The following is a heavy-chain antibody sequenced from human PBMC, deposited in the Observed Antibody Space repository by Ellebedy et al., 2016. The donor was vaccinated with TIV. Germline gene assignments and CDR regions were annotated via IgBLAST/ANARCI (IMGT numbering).Heavy chain of an antibody. V-gene: IGHV3-30*18. Sequence: GESLKISCAASGFIFSSYGMHWVRQAPGKGLAWVAIISYDGSNKYYADSVKGRFTISRDNAKNSLYLQMNSLRAEDTALYYCAKDKRMITFGGVIDYWGQGTLVTVSS. CDR1: GFIFSSYG. CDR2: ISYDGSNK. CDR3: AKDKRMITFGGVIDY. J-gene: IGHJ4*02. D-gene: IGHD3-16*01.